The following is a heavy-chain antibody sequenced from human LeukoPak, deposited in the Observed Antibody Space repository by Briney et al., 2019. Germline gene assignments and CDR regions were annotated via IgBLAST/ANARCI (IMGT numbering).Heavy chain of an antibody. D-gene: IGHD4-11*01. V-gene: IGHV4-59*08. J-gene: IGHJ4*02. Sequence: PSETLSLTCTVSGASINSYYWSWIRQPPGKGLEWVACISHSGNTNYNASLKTQITISADTSKSQISLKLTSVTAADTATYYCARHYSTDPFDYWGQGTPVTVSS. CDR2: ISHSGNT. CDR3: ARHYSTDPFDY. CDR1: GASINSYY.